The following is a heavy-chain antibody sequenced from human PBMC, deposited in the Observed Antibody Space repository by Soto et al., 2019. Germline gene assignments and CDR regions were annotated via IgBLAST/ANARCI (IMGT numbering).Heavy chain of an antibody. D-gene: IGHD3-10*02. J-gene: IGHJ6*02. Sequence: GGSLRLSCAASGFSFSSHGMHWVRQAPGKGLEWVVVIWYDGSKKYYIDSVKGRFTISRDNSKNTLFLEMSSLRAEDTAVYFWARASVFGDKAYYGMDVWGQGTTVTVSS. V-gene: IGHV3-33*01. CDR1: GFSFSSHG. CDR3: ARASVFGDKAYYGMDV. CDR2: IWYDGSKK.